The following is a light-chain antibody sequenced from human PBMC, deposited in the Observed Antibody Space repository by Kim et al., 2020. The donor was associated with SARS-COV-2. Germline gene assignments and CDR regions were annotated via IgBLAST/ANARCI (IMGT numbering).Light chain of an antibody. V-gene: IGLV3-9*01. CDR1: NIGSKK. CDR3: QVWDSNTEV. CDR2: RDS. J-gene: IGLJ2*01. Sequence: VALGQTARIACGKNNIGSKKVPWDQLKPGQEPVVVIYRDSYRPSGNAERFSGSDSGNTATLTISRAQAGDEADYYCQVWDSNTEVLGGGTQLTVL.